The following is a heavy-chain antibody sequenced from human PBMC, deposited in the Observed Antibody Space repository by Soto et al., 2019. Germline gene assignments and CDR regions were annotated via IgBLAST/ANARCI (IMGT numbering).Heavy chain of an antibody. V-gene: IGHV3-66*01. CDR1: GCTVSSNY. J-gene: IGHJ4*02. CDR3: ASMYSSRGYFDY. Sequence: GGSRRLSCAASGCTVSSNYMSWVRQAPGKGLEWVSVIYSGGSTYYADSVKGRFTISRDNSKNTLYLQMNSLRAEDTAVYYCASMYSSRGYFDYWGQGTLVTVSS. D-gene: IGHD6-19*01. CDR2: IYSGGST.